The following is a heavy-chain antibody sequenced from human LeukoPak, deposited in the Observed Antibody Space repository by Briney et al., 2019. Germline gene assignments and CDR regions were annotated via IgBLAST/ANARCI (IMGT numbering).Heavy chain of an antibody. J-gene: IGHJ4*02. CDR1: GFTFSSYA. CDR3: AKDVYSSSSRGYFDY. D-gene: IGHD6-6*01. V-gene: IGHV3-23*01. CDR2: ISGSGDST. Sequence: GGSLRLSCAASGFTFSSYAIKWVRQAPGKGLEWVSAISGSGDSTYYADSVKGRFTISRDNSKITLYLQMNSLRAEDTAIYYCAKDVYSSSSRGYFDYWGQGTLVTVSS.